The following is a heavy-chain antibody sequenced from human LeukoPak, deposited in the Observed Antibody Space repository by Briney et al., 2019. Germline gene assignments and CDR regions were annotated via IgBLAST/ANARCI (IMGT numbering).Heavy chain of an antibody. CDR1: GFTFSSYS. Sequence: PGGSLRLSCAASGFTFSSYSMNWVRQAPGKGLEWVSSITGSSSFIYYSDSVKGRFTISRDNTKNSLYLQMNSLRAEDTAVYYCARDLEGVGDFWSGYPLTFDYWGQGTLVTVSS. CDR3: ARDLEGVGDFWSGYPLTFDY. CDR2: ITGSSSFI. D-gene: IGHD3-3*01. J-gene: IGHJ4*02. V-gene: IGHV3-21*01.